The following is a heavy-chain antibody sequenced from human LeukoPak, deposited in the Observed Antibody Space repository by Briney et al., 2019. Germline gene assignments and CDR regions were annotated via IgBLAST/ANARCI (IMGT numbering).Heavy chain of an antibody. D-gene: IGHD3-22*01. CDR3: ARDFSYYDSSGLEY. CDR1: GFTFSSYW. J-gene: IGHJ4*02. Sequence: GGSLRLSCAASGFTFSSYWMSWVRQAPGKGLEWEANIKQDGSEKYYVDSVKGRFTISRDNAKNSLYLQMNSLRAEDTAVYYCARDFSYYDSSGLEYWGQGTLVTVSS. V-gene: IGHV3-7*01. CDR2: IKQDGSEK.